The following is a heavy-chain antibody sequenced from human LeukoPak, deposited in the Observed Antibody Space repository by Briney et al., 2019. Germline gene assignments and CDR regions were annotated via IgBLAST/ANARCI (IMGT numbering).Heavy chain of an antibody. J-gene: IGHJ4*02. V-gene: IGHV4-39*06. Sequence: SETLSLTCTVSGGSISSYYWGWIRQPPGKGLEWIGSIYYSGSTYYNPSLKSRVTISVDTSKNQFPLKLSSVTAADTAVYYCARGGQQLVPNPHYFDYWGQGTLVTVSS. D-gene: IGHD6-6*01. CDR2: IYYSGST. CDR1: GGSISSYY. CDR3: ARGGQQLVPNPHYFDY.